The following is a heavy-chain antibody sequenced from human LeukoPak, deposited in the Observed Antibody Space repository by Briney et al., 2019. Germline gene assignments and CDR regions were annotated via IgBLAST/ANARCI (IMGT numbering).Heavy chain of an antibody. V-gene: IGHV4-34*01. CDR2: INHSGST. CDR1: GGSFSGYY. Sequence: PSETLSLTCAVYGGSFSGYYWSWIRQPPGKGLEWIGEINHSGSTNYNPSLKSRVTISVDTSKNQFSLKLSSVTAADTAVYYCARLGGGYSYDSPLLLDYWGQGTLVTVSS. D-gene: IGHD5-18*01. CDR3: ARLGGGYSYDSPLLLDY. J-gene: IGHJ4*02.